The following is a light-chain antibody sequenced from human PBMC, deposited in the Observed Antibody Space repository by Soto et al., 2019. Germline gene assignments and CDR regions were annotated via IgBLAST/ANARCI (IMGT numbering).Light chain of an antibody. Sequence: QSVLTQPPSASGTPGQRVTISCSGTSSNIGSNIVTWYQQLPGTAPKLLIYSDNQRPSRVPDRFSASKSGTSAYLAISGLQSEDEADYYCAAWDDSLDGFVFGGGTKVTVL. CDR1: SSNIGSNI. J-gene: IGLJ1*01. CDR3: AAWDDSLDGFV. V-gene: IGLV1-44*01. CDR2: SDN.